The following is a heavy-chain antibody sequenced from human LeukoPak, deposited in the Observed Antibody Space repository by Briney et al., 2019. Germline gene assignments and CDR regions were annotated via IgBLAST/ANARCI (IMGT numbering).Heavy chain of an antibody. D-gene: IGHD1-7*01. J-gene: IGHJ4*02. V-gene: IGHV4-61*02. CDR2: IYTSGST. CDR1: GGSISSGSYY. Sequence: PSETLSLTCTVSGGSISSGSYYWSWIRQPAGKGLEWIGRIYTSGSTNYNPSLKSRITISVDTSKNQFSLKLSSVTAADTAVYYCAREGTYWGQGTLVTVCS. CDR3: AREGTY.